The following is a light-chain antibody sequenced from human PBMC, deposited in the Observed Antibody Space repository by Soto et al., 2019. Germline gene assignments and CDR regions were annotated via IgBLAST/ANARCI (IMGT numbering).Light chain of an antibody. CDR3: QQRYRPPLT. J-gene: IGKJ1*01. Sequence: DVQMTQSPSSLSSSVGDRVTITCRASQGISTYLNCYQQKPGKAPRLLIYAASSWQSGLPSRFSGSGSETDFPPTSSRLHAEYVATYSRQQRYRPPLTFGQGTMVEIK. CDR1: QGISTY. V-gene: IGKV1-39*01. CDR2: AAS.